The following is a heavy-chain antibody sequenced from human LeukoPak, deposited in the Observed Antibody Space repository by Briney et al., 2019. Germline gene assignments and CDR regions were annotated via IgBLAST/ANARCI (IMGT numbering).Heavy chain of an antibody. CDR2: ISGTGDIT. J-gene: IGHJ4*02. CDR3: AKDKSTVVTPLGAY. V-gene: IGHV3-23*01. Sequence: PGGSLRLSCAASGFTFSSYAMIWVRQAPGKGLEWVPAISGTGDITYYADSVRGRFTISRDDSKNTLYLQMNSLRAEDSAVYYCAKDKSTVVTPLGAYWGQGTLVTVSS. CDR1: GFTFSSYA. D-gene: IGHD4-23*01.